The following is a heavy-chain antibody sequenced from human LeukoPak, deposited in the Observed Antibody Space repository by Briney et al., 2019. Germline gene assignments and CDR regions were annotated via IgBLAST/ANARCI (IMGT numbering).Heavy chain of an antibody. Sequence: PSETLSLTCTVSGGSISSYYWSWIRQPPGKGLEWIGEINHSGSTNYNPSLKSRVTISVDTSKNQFSLKLSSVTAADTAVYYCARRRLGARAADFDYWGQGTLVTVSS. J-gene: IGHJ4*02. CDR3: ARRRLGARAADFDY. CDR2: INHSGST. CDR1: GGSISSYY. D-gene: IGHD1-26*01. V-gene: IGHV4-34*01.